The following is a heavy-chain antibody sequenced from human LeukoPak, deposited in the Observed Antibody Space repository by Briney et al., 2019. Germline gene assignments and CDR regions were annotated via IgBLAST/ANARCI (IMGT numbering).Heavy chain of an antibody. CDR1: GYSISSGYY. D-gene: IGHD5-18*01. V-gene: IGHV4-38-2*02. J-gene: IGHJ6*03. CDR3: ARTTEGGYTYDYFYYYYMDV. Sequence: SETLSLTCTVSGYSISSGYYWAWIRQSPGKGLEWIGSIYHTGSTYYNPSLKSRVTISVDTSKNKVSLRLSSVTAADTAVYYCARTTEGGYTYDYFYYYYMDVWGKGTTVTISS. CDR2: IYHTGST.